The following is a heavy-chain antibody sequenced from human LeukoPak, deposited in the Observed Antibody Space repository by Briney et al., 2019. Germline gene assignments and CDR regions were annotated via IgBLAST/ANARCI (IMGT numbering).Heavy chain of an antibody. Sequence: PGGSLRLSCAASGFSFSSYGMHWVRQAPGKGLEWVAFIPYDGSNKYYADSVKGRFTISRDNSKNTLYLQMDSLRAEDTAVYYCEKGLYYSDSSGYPTWGQGNLVTVSS. J-gene: IGHJ5*02. D-gene: IGHD3-22*01. CDR3: EKGLYYSDSSGYPT. V-gene: IGHV3-30*02. CDR2: IPYDGSNK. CDR1: GFSFSSYG.